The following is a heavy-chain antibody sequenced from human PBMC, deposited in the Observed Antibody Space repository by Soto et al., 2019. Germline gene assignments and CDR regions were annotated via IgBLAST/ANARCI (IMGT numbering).Heavy chain of an antibody. V-gene: IGHV4-39*01. J-gene: IGHJ4*02. CDR2: IYYNENT. Sequence: QLQLQESGPGLVKPSETLSLTCTVSGYSISSTSYYWGWIRQPPGKGLEWIATIYYNENTYYNPSLRGRVTISVDKSNNQFSLKLNSVTAADTAVYYCARQPEAAHFDYWGPGTLFTVSS. CDR3: ARQPEAAHFDY. CDR1: GYSISSTSYY.